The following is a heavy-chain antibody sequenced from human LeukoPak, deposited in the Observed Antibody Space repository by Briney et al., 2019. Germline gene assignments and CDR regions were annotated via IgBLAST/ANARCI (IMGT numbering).Heavy chain of an antibody. Sequence: GGSLRLSCAASGFTFSSYSMNWVRQAPGKGLEWVSSISSSSSYIYYADSVKGRFTISRDNAKNSLYLQMNSLRAEDTAVYYCAREGGHSSGWSSGCFDYWGQGTLVTVSS. CDR1: GFTFSSYS. J-gene: IGHJ4*02. V-gene: IGHV3-21*01. D-gene: IGHD6-19*01. CDR2: ISSSSSYI. CDR3: AREGGHSSGWSSGCFDY.